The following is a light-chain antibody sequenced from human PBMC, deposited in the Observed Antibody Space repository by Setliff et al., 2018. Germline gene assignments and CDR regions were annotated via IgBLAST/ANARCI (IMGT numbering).Light chain of an antibody. CDR1: SNDVSGYNF. J-gene: IGLJ2*01. V-gene: IGLV2-23*02. Sequence: QSALTQPPSASESPGQSVTISCTGTSNDVSGYNFVSWYQQHPGKAPKLLISEVNKRPSGVSTRFSGSKSGNTASLTISGLQAEDEGYYHCCSYAGGSTVEGANFGGGTKVTVL. CDR2: EVN. CDR3: CSYAGGSTVEGAN.